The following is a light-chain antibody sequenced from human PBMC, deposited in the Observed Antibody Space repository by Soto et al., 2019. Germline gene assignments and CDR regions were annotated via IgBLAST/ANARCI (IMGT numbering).Light chain of an antibody. CDR2: GNS. V-gene: IGLV1-40*01. CDR1: SSNIGTGYD. J-gene: IGLJ2*01. CDR3: QPYDTTWGVV. Sequence: QSVLTQPPSVSGAPGQRVTISCTGSSSNIGTGYDVHWYQQLPGTAPKLLIYGNSNRPSGVPDRFSGSKSGTSASLAITGPEAEDGGDYYGQPYDTTWGVVFGGGTNLTAL.